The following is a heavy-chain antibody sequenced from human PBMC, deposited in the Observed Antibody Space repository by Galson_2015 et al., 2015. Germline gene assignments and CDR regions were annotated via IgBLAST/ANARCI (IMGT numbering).Heavy chain of an antibody. CDR3: ARRDGSAWYYFDY. CDR2: IYPGDSDT. Sequence: QSGAEVKKPGESLKISCKGSGFRFTNYWIGWVRQMPGKGLEWMGSIYPGDSDTRYSPSFQGQVTISADKSINTAYPQLSSLKASDTAMYYCARRDGSAWYYFDYWGQGTLVTVSS. V-gene: IGHV5-51*01. J-gene: IGHJ4*02. CDR1: GFRFTNYW. D-gene: IGHD6-19*01.